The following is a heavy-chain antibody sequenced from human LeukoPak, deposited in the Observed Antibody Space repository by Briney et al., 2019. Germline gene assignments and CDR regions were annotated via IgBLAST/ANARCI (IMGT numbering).Heavy chain of an antibody. D-gene: IGHD3-22*01. CDR2: INPNSGGT. J-gene: IGHJ3*02. V-gene: IGHV1-2*02. CDR1: GYTFTGYY. CDR3: ARVAYYYDSSGHDAFDI. Sequence: ASVKVSCKASGYTFTGYYMHWVRQAPGQGLEWMGWINPNSGGTNYAQKFQGRVTMTRDTSISTAYMELGRLRSDDTAVYYCARVAYYYDSSGHDAFDIWGQGTMVTVSS.